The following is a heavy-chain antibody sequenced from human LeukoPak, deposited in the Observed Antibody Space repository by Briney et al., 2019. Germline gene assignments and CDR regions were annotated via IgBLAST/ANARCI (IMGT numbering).Heavy chain of an antibody. CDR1: GGSISSYY. CDR2: IYYSGST. D-gene: IGHD3-16*02. CDR3: ARGGGYRPAEADFDH. J-gene: IGHJ4*02. Sequence: SETLSLTCTVSGGSISSYYWSWIRQPPGRGLEWIGYIYYSGSTSYNSSLKSRVTISVDTSKNQFFLKMSSVTAADTAVYYCARGGGYRPAEADFDHWGQGTLVTVSS. V-gene: IGHV4-59*01.